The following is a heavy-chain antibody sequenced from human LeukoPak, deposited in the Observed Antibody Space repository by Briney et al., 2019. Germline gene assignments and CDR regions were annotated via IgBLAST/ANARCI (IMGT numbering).Heavy chain of an antibody. CDR3: ASHPRIMITFGGVIVPFDP. CDR1: GGTFSSYA. J-gene: IGHJ5*02. D-gene: IGHD3-16*02. Sequence: SVTVSCKASGGTFSSYAISWVRQAPGQGLEWMGGIIPIFGTANYAQKFQGRVTITADESTSTAYMELSSLRSEDTAVYYCASHPRIMITFGGVIVPFDPWGQGTLVTVSS. CDR2: IIPIFGTA. V-gene: IGHV1-69*13.